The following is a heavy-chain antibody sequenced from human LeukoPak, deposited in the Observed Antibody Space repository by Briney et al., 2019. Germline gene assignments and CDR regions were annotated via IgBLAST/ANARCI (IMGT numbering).Heavy chain of an antibody. CDR2: ISAYNGNT. D-gene: IGHD3-10*01. CDR1: GYTFTSYG. CDR3: ARHADYYGSGSPYYFDY. Sequence: ASVKVSCKASGYTFTSYGISWVRQAPGQGLEWMGWISAYNGNTNYAQKLQGRVAMTTDTSTSTAYMELRSLRSDDTAVYYCARHADYYGSGSPYYFDYWGQGTLVTVSS. J-gene: IGHJ4*02. V-gene: IGHV1-18*01.